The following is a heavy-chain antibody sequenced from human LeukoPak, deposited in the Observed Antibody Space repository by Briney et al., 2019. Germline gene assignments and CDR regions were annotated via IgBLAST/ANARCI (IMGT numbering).Heavy chain of an antibody. V-gene: IGHV3-23*01. CDR2: IGGSDSGT. CDR3: AKDYLDYYYYYRMDV. CDR1: GFTFSKYA. Sequence: GGSLRLSCAASGFTFSKYAMSWVRQAPGKGLEWVSGIGGSDSGTYYADTVKGRFTISRDNSKNTPYLQVNGLRAEDTAVYYCAKDYLDYYYYYRMDVWGQGTTVTVSS. J-gene: IGHJ6*02.